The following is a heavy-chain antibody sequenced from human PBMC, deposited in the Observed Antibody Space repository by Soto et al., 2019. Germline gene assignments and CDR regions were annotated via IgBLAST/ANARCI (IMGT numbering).Heavy chain of an antibody. D-gene: IGHD2-2*01. V-gene: IGHV3-7*05. J-gene: IGHJ4*02. CDR3: AKSLSAIPGDS. CDR1: GFTFSSYW. CDR2: IKQDGSEK. Sequence: EVQLVESGGGLVQSGGSLRLSCAASGFTFSSYWMSWVRQGPGKGPEWVANIKQDGSEKYYVDSVKGRFSISRDTAKNTLYLQMTSLRAEDTAVYHCAKSLSAIPGDSWGQGTLVTVSS.